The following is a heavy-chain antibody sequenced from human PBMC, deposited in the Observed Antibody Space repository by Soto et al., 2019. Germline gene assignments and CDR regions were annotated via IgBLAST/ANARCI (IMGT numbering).Heavy chain of an antibody. V-gene: IGHV4-59*12. J-gene: IGHJ5*02. CDR2: IYYSGST. CDR3: ARGADR. Sequence: LTCTVSGGSISSYYWSWIRQPPGKGLEWIGYIYYSGSTNYNPSLQSRVTISVDTSKNQFSLKLSSVTAADTAVYYCARGADRWGQVTLVTVSS. CDR1: GGSISSYY.